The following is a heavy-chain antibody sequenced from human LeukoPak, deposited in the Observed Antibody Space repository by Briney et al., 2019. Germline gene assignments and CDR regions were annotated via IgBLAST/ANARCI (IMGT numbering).Heavy chain of an antibody. J-gene: IGHJ4*02. CDR2: ISGTGGST. D-gene: IGHD3-16*01. V-gene: IGHV3-23*01. CDR3: AKDQRLGELQYTNPPFDY. CDR1: GFTFSSYA. Sequence: PGGSLRLSCAASGFTFSSYAMGWVRQAPGKGLEWVSAISGTGGSTYYADSVKGRLTISRDNSKNTLYLQMNSLGAEDTAVYYCAKDQRLGELQYTNPPFDYWGQGTLVTVSS.